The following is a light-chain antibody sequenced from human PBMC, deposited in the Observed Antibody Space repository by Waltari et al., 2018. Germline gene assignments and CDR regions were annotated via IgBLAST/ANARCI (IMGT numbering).Light chain of an antibody. J-gene: IGLJ2*01. Sequence: QSVLTQPPSVSGDPGQRVAISCTGSSSNIGHYYVYWYQQFPGTAPKLLIHDNNKRPSGVSDRFSASKSGSSASLTITGLQPGDEADYYCGAWGNNLSARFFGGGTRLTVL. CDR2: DNN. CDR3: GAWGNNLSARF. CDR1: SSNIGHYY. V-gene: IGLV1-51*01.